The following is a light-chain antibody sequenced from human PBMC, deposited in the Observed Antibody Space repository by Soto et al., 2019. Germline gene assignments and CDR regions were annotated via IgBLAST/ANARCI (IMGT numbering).Light chain of an antibody. CDR1: SSDVGGYNY. Sequence: QAVVTQPASVSGSPGQSITISCTGTSSDVGGYNYVSWYQRHPGKAPKLMIYDVSNRPSGVSNRFSGSKSGNTASLTISGLQAEDEADYYCSSYTSSRGVFGGGTKLTVL. CDR3: SSYTSSRGV. J-gene: IGLJ2*01. V-gene: IGLV2-14*01. CDR2: DVS.